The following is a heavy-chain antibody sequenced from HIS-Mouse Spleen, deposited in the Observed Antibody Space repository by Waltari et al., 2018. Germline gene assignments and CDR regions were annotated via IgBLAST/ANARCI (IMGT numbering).Heavy chain of an antibody. CDR1: GDSVSSNRPA. J-gene: IGHJ4*02. D-gene: IGHD6-13*01. CDR2: TYYRSKWYN. V-gene: IGHV6-1*01. Sequence: QVQLQQSGPGLVKPSQTPSLTWPIPGDSVSSNRPAGNLIRPSPRRGLEWLGRTYYRSKWYNDYAVSVKSRITINPDTSKNQFSLQLNSVTPEDTAVYYCARECRASSSWSPYDYWGQGTLVTVSS. CDR3: ARECRASSSWSPYDY.